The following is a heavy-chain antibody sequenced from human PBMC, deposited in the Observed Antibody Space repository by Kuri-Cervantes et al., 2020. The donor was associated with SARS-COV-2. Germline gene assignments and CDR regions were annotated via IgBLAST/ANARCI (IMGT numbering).Heavy chain of an antibody. CDR2: ISSSSSYI. D-gene: IGHD2-2*01. Sequence: GGSLRLSCAASGFTFSSYSMNWVRQAPGKGLEWVSSISSSSSYIYYADSVKGRFTISRDNAKNSLYLQMNSLRAVDTAVYYCAKDSPEIVVVPAAPLYFDLWGRGTLVTVSS. J-gene: IGHJ2*01. CDR3: AKDSPEIVVVPAAPLYFDL. CDR1: GFTFSSYS. V-gene: IGHV3-21*04.